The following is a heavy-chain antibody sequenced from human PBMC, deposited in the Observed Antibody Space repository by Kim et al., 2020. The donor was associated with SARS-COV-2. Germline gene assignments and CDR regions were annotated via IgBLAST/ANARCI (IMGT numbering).Heavy chain of an antibody. CDR2: INTNTGNP. CDR3: ARDPTPLKPWYSSSWYLDY. V-gene: IGHV7-4-1*02. Sequence: ASVKVSCKASGYTFTSYAMNWVRQAPGQGLEWMGWINTNTGNPTYAQGFTGRFVFSLDTSVSTAYLQISSLKAEDTAVYYCARDPTPLKPWYSSSWYLDYWGQGTLVTVSS. J-gene: IGHJ4*02. CDR1: GYTFTSYA. D-gene: IGHD6-13*01.